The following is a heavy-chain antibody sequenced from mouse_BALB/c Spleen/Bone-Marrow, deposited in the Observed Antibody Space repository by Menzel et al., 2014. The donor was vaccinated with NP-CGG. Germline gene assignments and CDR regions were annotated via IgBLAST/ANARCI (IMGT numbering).Heavy chain of an antibody. CDR2: INPGSGGT. CDR1: GYAFTNYL. D-gene: IGHD1-2*01. J-gene: IGHJ4*01. V-gene: IGHV1-54*01. CDR3: ARSISAATAMDY. Sequence: QVQLQQSGAELVRPGTSVKVSCKASGYAFTNYLLEWVKQRPGQGLEWIGVINPGSGGTNYNEQFKGKATLTADKSSSIGYMQLGSLTSVDSAVYFCARSISAATAMDYWGQGTSVTVSS.